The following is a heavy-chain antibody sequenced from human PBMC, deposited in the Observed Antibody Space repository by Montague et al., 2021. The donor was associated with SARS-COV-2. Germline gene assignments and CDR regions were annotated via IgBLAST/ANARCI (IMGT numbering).Heavy chain of an antibody. CDR2: INHSGST. J-gene: IGHJ6*02. Sequence: SETLSLTCAVYGGSFSGYYWSWIRQPPGKGLEWIGEINHSGSTNYNPSLKSRVTISVDTSKNQFSLKLSSVTAADTAVYYCARGPVDDNCSGGSCYSRSYYGLDVWGQGTTVTVSS. V-gene: IGHV4-34*01. D-gene: IGHD2-15*01. CDR3: ARGPVDDNCSGGSCYSRSYYGLDV. CDR1: GGSFSGYY.